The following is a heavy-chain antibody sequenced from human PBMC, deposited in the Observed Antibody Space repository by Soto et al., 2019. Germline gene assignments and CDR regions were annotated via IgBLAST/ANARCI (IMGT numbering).Heavy chain of an antibody. Sequence: ASVKVSCKASGYTFTGYYMHWVRQAPGQGLEWMGWINPNSGGTNYAQKFQGWVTMTRDTSISTAYMELSRLRSDDTAVYYCARSNYDSSGYYQDAEYFPHWGQGTLVTVSS. D-gene: IGHD3-22*01. CDR3: ARSNYDSSGYYQDAEYFPH. CDR2: INPNSGGT. J-gene: IGHJ1*01. V-gene: IGHV1-2*04. CDR1: GYTFTGYY.